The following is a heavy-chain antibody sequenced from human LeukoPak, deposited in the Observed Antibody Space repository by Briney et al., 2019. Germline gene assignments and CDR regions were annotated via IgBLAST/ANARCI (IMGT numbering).Heavy chain of an antibody. V-gene: IGHV4-39*01. Sequence: SATLSLTCTVSGGSISSNTYYWAWIRQPPGKGLEWIGTISSSGTTYYNPSLKSRVTISLDTSKNQFSLKLSSVTATDTSVYYCARHRDNSRVAVAYWGQGILVTVSS. CDR2: ISSSGTT. D-gene: IGHD6-19*01. J-gene: IGHJ4*02. CDR1: GGSISSNTYY. CDR3: ARHRDNSRVAVAY.